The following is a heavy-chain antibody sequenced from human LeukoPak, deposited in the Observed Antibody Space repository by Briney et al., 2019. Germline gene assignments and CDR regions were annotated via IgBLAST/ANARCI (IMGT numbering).Heavy chain of an antibody. Sequence: RPGGSLRPSCEASGFTFDDYGMSWVRQSTGKGLEWVSAITNWNGGSTGYADSVRGRFTISRDNAKNSLYLQMNSLRAEDTALYYCARCSRSSTDCYSAFDIWGQGTMVTVSS. J-gene: IGHJ3*02. CDR2: ITNWNGGST. CDR1: GFTFDDYG. D-gene: IGHD2-2*02. CDR3: ARCSRSSTDCYSAFDI. V-gene: IGHV3-20*04.